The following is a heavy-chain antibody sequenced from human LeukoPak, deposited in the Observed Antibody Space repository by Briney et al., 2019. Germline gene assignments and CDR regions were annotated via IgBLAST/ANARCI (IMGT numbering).Heavy chain of an antibody. D-gene: IGHD3-22*01. Sequence: PGGSLRLSCAASGFTFDDYTMHWVRQPPGKGLEWVSLLSWDGSSTYYADSMKGRFTISRDNSKNSLYLQMNSLRSEDTAFYYCAAGALYYYENSGYHYWGQGTLVTVSS. J-gene: IGHJ4*02. V-gene: IGHV3-43*01. CDR2: LSWDGSST. CDR3: AAGALYYYENSGYHY. CDR1: GFTFDDYT.